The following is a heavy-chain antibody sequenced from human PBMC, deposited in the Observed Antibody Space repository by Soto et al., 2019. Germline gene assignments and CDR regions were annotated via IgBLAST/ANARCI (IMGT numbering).Heavy chain of an antibody. J-gene: IGHJ6*02. CDR2: IKQDGSEK. CDR3: ARVRPKYYDFWSGSGPSRGMDV. Sequence: PGGSLRLSCAASGFTFSSYWMSWVRQAPGKGLEWVANIKQDGSEKYYVDSVKGRFTISRDNAKNSLYLQMNSLRAEDTAVYYCARVRPKYYDFWSGSGPSRGMDVWGQGTTVTVYS. D-gene: IGHD3-3*01. CDR1: GFTFSSYW. V-gene: IGHV3-7*03.